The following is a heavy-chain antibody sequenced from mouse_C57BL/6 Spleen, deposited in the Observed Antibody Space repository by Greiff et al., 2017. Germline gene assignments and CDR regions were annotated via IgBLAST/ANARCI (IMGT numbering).Heavy chain of an antibody. CDR3: ARPGATMVTTGNFDY. CDR2: ISSGGSYT. V-gene: IGHV5-6*01. J-gene: IGHJ2*01. CDR1: GFTFSSYG. Sequence: EVNVVESGGDLVKPGGSLKLSCAASGFTFSSYGMSWVRQTPDKRLEWVATISSGGSYTYYPDSVKGRFTISRDNAKNTLYLQMSSLKSEDTAMYYCARPGATMVTTGNFDYWGQGTTLTVSS. D-gene: IGHD2-2*01.